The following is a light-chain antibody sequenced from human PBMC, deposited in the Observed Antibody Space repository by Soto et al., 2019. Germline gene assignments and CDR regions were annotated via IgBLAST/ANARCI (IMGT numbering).Light chain of an antibody. J-gene: IGLJ1*01. V-gene: IGLV2-11*01. CDR2: DVS. CDR1: SSNVGGYNY. Sequence: QSVLTQPRSVSGSPGQSVTISCTGTSSNVGGYNYVSWYQQHPGKAPKVMIYDVSERPSGVPDRFSGSKSGNTASLTISGLHAEEEADYYCCSYAGSPRYVLGTGTKLTVL. CDR3: CSYAGSPRYV.